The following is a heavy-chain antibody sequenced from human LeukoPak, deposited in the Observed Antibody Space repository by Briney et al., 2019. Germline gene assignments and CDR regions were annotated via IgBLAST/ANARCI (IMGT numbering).Heavy chain of an antibody. CDR2: IYYSGST. Sequence: SETLSLTCNVSGGPINSNIYYWAWVRQPPGKELEWIGSIYYSGSTYYNPSLKSRITISVDTFRSQVSLKMRSVTAADTAVYYCARVLLWFGDFSVKAFDIWGQGTMVTVSS. CDR1: GGPINSNIYY. J-gene: IGHJ3*02. V-gene: IGHV4-39*01. CDR3: ARVLLWFGDFSVKAFDI. D-gene: IGHD3-10*01.